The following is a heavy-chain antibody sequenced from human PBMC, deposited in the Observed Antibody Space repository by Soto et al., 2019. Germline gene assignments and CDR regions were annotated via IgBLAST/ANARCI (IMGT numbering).Heavy chain of an antibody. Sequence: GASVKVSCKASGGTFSSYAISWVRQAPGQGLEWMGGIIPIFGTANYAQKFQGRVTITADESTSTAYMELSSLRSEDTAVYYCAISTVATLSEYYYYGMDVWGQGTTVTVSS. CDR2: IIPIFGTA. J-gene: IGHJ6*02. V-gene: IGHV1-69*13. D-gene: IGHD4-17*01. CDR1: GGTFSSYA. CDR3: AISTVATLSEYYYYGMDV.